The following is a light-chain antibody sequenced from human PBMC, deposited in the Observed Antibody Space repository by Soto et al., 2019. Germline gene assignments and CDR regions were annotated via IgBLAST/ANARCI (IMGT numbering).Light chain of an antibody. V-gene: IGLV2-14*01. CDR2: DVT. CDR1: SSDIGAYNF. J-gene: IGLJ2*01. Sequence: QSALTQPASVSGSPGQSITISCTGTSSDIGAYNFVSWYQLHPDTAPKLMIYDVTTRPSGVSDRFSGSKSGNTASLTISGLQAEDEADYYCSSYTTSNTLGAVFGGGTKLTVL. CDR3: SSYTTSNTLGAV.